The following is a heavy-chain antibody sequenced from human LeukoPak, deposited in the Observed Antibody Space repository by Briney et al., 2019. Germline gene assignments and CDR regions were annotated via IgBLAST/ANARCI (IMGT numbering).Heavy chain of an antibody. CDR2: IKQDGSEK. Sequence: GKSLTLSFVVSGFNFDNFAMHWVRQPLGKGLEWVANIKQDGSEKYYVDSVKGRFTISRDNAKNSLYLQMNSLRAEDTAVYYCAREYSGSTWGQGTLVTVSS. CDR1: GFNFDNFA. CDR3: AREYSGST. V-gene: IGHV3-7*01. D-gene: IGHD1-26*01. J-gene: IGHJ5*02.